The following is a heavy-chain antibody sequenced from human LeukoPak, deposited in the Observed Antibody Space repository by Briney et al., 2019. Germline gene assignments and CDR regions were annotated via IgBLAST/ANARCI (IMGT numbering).Heavy chain of an antibody. CDR3: ARSQYQLLYGRSGFDP. V-gene: IGHV1-46*01. CDR1: GCTFTSYY. Sequence: GASVKVSCKASGCTFTSYYMHWVRQAPGQGLEWMGIINPSGGSTSYAQKFQGRVTMTRDTSTSTVYMELSSLRSEDTAVYYCARSQYQLLYGRSGFDPWGQGTLVTVSS. D-gene: IGHD2-2*02. CDR2: INPSGGST. J-gene: IGHJ5*02.